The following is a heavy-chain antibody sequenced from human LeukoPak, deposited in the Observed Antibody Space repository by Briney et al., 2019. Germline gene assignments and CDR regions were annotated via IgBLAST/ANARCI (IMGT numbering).Heavy chain of an antibody. J-gene: IGHJ3*02. V-gene: IGHV3-48*04. Sequence: GGSLRLSCAASGFTFSGYAMNWVRQIPGKGLEWVSYISYNSETTHYADSVKGRFTISRDNAKNSLYVQMNSLRAEDTAVYYCTRSGDGAFDNWGPGTMVTVSS. CDR2: ISYNSETT. CDR1: GFTFSGYA. CDR3: TRSGDGAFDN. D-gene: IGHD3-10*01.